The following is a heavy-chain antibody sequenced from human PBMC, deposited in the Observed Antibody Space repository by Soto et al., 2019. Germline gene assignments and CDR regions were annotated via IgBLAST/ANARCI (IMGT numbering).Heavy chain of an antibody. J-gene: IGHJ6*02. Sequence: SETLSLTFLVSGFPISSPYSWGWIRQPPGKGLEWIGSISHTGTTSYSPSLTSRVSISVDTSKNQVSLKLTSVTAADTAVYFCARVTMVIRDSDHFGVDXWGHGTLVTVS. CDR2: ISHTGTT. D-gene: IGHD4-17*01. CDR3: ARVTMVIRDSDHFGVDX. CDR1: GFPISSPYS. V-gene: IGHV4-38-2*02.